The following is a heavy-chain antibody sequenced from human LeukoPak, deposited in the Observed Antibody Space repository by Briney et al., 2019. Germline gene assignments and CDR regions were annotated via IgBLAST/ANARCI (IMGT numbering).Heavy chain of an antibody. J-gene: IGHJ4*02. CDR1: GFTFSSYA. V-gene: IGHV3-23*01. Sequence: PGGSLRLSCAAPGFTFSSYAMTWVRQAPGKGLEWVSTISDSGARTNYADSAKGRFTISRDNSMNTLYLQMNSLRADDTAVYYCASDYFLDYWGQGTLVTVSS. CDR2: ISDSGART. CDR3: ASDYFLDY. D-gene: IGHD6-25*01.